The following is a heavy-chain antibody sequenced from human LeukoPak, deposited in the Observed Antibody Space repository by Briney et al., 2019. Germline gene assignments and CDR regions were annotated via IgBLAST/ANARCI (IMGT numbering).Heavy chain of an antibody. D-gene: IGHD6-13*01. J-gene: IGHJ4*02. Sequence: TSETLSLTCVVSGYSISSGYYWGWIRQPPGKGLEWIGSIHHSGSTYHNPSLKSRVTISIDTSKNQFSMKLSSVTAADTAVYYCARHFGYSSSWPFDYWGQGTLVTVSS. CDR3: ARHFGYSSSWPFDY. V-gene: IGHV4-38-2*01. CDR1: GYSISSGYY. CDR2: IHHSGST.